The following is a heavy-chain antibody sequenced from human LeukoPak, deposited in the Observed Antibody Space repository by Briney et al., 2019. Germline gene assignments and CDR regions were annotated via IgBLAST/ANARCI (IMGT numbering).Heavy chain of an antibody. CDR3: ARQAGYSTGWYGGYYFDH. CDR1: GYTFTSYG. V-gene: IGHV1-18*01. D-gene: IGHD6-19*01. CDR2: IAVYNGDT. Sequence: ASVKVSCKASGYTFTSYGISWVRQAPGQGPEWMGWIAVYNGDTKLLQKFQGGVTLTTDASTNTAYMELRSLTSDDTAVYYCARQAGYSTGWYGGYYFDHWGQGTPVTVSA. J-gene: IGHJ4*02.